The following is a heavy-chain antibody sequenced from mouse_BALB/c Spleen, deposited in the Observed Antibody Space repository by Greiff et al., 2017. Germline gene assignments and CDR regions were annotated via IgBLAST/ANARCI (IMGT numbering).Heavy chain of an antibody. CDR1: GFTFSSYT. J-gene: IGHJ3*01. V-gene: IGHV5-6-4*01. Sequence: EVQLQESGGGLVKPGGSLKLSCAASGFTFSSYTMSWVRQTPEKRLEWVATISSGGSYTYYPDSVKGRFTISRDNAKNTLYLQMSSLKSEDTAMYYCTRAYYYGSSPFAYWGQGTLVTVSA. D-gene: IGHD1-1*01. CDR2: ISSGGSYT. CDR3: TRAYYYGSSPFAY.